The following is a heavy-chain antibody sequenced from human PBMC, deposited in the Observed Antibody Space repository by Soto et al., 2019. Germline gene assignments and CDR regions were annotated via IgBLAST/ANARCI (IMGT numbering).Heavy chain of an antibody. Sequence: SETLSLTCTVSGDSISTFYWGWMRQSPGKELEWIGYVYYTGSTNYNPSLKSRVTISVDRSKNQSSLKLTSANAADTAVYYCARGRTVRNYADDSSDYFYFFDYWGQGTQVTVSS. CDR3: ARGRTVRNYADDSSDYFYFFDY. CDR2: VYYTGST. V-gene: IGHV4-59*01. D-gene: IGHD3-22*01. J-gene: IGHJ4*02. CDR1: GDSISTFY.